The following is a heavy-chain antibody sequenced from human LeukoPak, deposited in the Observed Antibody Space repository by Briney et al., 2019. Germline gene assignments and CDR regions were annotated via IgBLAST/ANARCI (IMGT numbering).Heavy chain of an antibody. D-gene: IGHD5-18*01. CDR2: INPNSGGT. CDR3: ARANRGYGWFDP. V-gene: IGHV1-2*02. Sequence: ASVKVSCKASGYTFTSYYMHWVRQAPGQGLEWMGWINPNSGGTNYAQKFQGRVTMTRDTSISTAYMELSRLRSDDTAVYYCARANRGYGWFDPWGQGTLVTVSS. CDR1: GYTFTSYY. J-gene: IGHJ5*02.